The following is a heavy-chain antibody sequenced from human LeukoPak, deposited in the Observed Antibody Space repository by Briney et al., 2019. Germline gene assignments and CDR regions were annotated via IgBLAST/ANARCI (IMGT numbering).Heavy chain of an antibody. Sequence: SETLSLTCTVSGGSISSYYWSWIRQPAGKGLEWIGRIYTSGSTNYNPSLKSRATMSVDTSKNQFSLKLSSVTAADTAVYYCARDYPIIVDSPYYYYYMDVWGKGTTVTVSS. CDR2: IYTSGST. V-gene: IGHV4-4*07. J-gene: IGHJ6*03. CDR1: GGSISSYY. D-gene: IGHD2-15*01. CDR3: ARDYPIIVDSPYYYYYMDV.